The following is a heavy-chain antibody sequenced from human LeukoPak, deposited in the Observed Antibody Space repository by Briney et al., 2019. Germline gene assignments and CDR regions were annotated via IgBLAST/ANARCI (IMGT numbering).Heavy chain of an antibody. D-gene: IGHD3-9*01. V-gene: IGHV3-23*01. CDR2: IGASGGST. CDR3: AEAEGYDILTGLDY. Sequence: GGSLRLSCATSGFTFSSYAMSWVRQAPGKGLEWVSGIGASGGSTYYADSVKGRFTISRDNSKNTLYLQMNSLRTEDTAVYYCAEAEGYDILTGLDYRGQGTLVTVSS. CDR1: GFTFSSYA. J-gene: IGHJ4*02.